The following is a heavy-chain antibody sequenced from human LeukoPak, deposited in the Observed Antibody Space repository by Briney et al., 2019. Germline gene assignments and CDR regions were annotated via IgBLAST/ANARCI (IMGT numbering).Heavy chain of an antibody. CDR1: SGSISSYS. CDR2: ILTGGTT. D-gene: IGHD1-14*01. V-gene: IGHV4-4*07. Sequence: PSETLSLTCTVSSGSISSYSYNWIRQPAGKGLEWIGRILTGGTTNYNPSLKSRVTLSADTSINQFSLRLNSVTAADTAVYYCAGEFLSSGGIRRGFVPWGQGTLVTVSS. CDR3: AGEFLSSGGIRRGFVP. J-gene: IGHJ5*02.